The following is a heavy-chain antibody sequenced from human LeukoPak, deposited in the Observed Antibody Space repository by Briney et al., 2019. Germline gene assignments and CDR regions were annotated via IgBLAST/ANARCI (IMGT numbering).Heavy chain of an antibody. CDR3: ARDGSLPDY. Sequence: GGSLRLSCAASGFTFSSYWMHWVRQAPGEGLVWVSRINSDGITTSYADSVKGRFTVSRDNAKNTLYLQMNSLRAEDTAVYYCARDGSLPDYWGQGTLVTVSS. J-gene: IGHJ4*02. CDR2: INSDGITT. V-gene: IGHV3-74*01. CDR1: GFTFSSYW.